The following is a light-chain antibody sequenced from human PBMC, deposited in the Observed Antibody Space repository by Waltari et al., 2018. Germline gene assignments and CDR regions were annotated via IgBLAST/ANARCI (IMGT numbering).Light chain of an antibody. V-gene: IGKV1-5*03. CDR3: QQYSVYWT. CDR2: KAS. J-gene: IGKJ1*01. Sequence: DIQMTQSPSTLPASVGDRVTITCRASQSISTWVAWYQQKPGKAPNLLIHKASSLESGVPSRFSGSGSGTEFTLTISGLQPDDFATYYCQQYSVYWTFGQGTKVEIK. CDR1: QSISTW.